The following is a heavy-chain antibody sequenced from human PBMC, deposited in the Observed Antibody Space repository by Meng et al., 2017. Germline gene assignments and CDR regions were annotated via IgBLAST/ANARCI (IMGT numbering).Heavy chain of an antibody. V-gene: IGHV1-69*06. Sequence: QGQVGESGAEGKKPGSSVKVSCKASGGTFSSYAISWVRQAPGQGLEWMGGIIPIFGTANYAQKFQGRVTITADKSTSTAYMELSSLRSEDTAVYYCHSGWYQAGDDYWGQGTLVTVSS. J-gene: IGHJ4*02. D-gene: IGHD6-19*01. CDR3: HSGWYQAGDDY. CDR2: IIPIFGTA. CDR1: GGTFSSYA.